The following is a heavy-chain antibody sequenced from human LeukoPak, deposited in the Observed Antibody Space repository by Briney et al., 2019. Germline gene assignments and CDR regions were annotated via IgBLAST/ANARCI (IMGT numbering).Heavy chain of an antibody. CDR2: FYYSRNT. CDR1: GDSISSSDNY. D-gene: IGHD5-12*01. J-gene: IGHJ4*02. CDR3: ARGSGYGDY. Sequence: SETLSLTCTVSGDSISSSDNYWGWIRQPPGKGLEWIGSFYYSRNTYYNPSLKSRVTISVDTSKNQLSLTLTSVTAADTAVYYCARGSGYGDYWGQGTLVTVSS. V-gene: IGHV4-39*07.